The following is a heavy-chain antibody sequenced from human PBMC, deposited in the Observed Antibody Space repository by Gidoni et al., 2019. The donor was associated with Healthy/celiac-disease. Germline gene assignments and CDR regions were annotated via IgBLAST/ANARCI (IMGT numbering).Heavy chain of an antibody. V-gene: IGHV4-59*01. CDR2: IYYSGST. CDR3: ARSGFGDLYYYYGMDV. CDR1: GGSIRSYY. D-gene: IGHD3-10*01. Sequence: QVQLQESGPGLVKPSETLSLSCTVSGGSIRSYYWSWIRQPPGKGLEWIWYIYYSGSTNYNPSLKSRVTISVDTSKNQFSLKLSSVTAADTAVYYCARSGFGDLYYYYGMDVWGQGTTVTVSS. J-gene: IGHJ6*02.